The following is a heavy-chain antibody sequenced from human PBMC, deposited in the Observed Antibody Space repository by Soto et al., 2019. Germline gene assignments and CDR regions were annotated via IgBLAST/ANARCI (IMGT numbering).Heavy chain of an antibody. CDR3: AARPYYYYGLDV. CDR2: VYHNGNA. V-gene: IGHV4-59*03. D-gene: IGHD3-10*01. J-gene: IGHJ6*02. CDR1: GGSINSYY. Sequence: PSETLSLTCNVSGGSINSYYWSWIRQPAGKGLEWIGYVYHNGNAYPKPSLKSRVTISLDGAKNQFSLKMTSVTAADTGLYYCAARPYYYYGLDVWGQGTTVTVSS.